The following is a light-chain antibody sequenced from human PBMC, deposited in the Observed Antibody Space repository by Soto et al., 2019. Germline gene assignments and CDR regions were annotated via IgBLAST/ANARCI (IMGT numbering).Light chain of an antibody. CDR1: SSDVAGYNY. CDR3: SYYTSSGTLEV. CDR2: DVS. V-gene: IGLV2-14*01. J-gene: IGLJ1*01. Sequence: QSALTQPASVSGSPGQSITISCTGTSSDVAGYNYVSWYQQHPGKAPKLMIYDVSNRPSGVSNRFSGSKSGNTASLTISGLQAEDEADYYCSYYTSSGTLEVFGTGTKLTVL.